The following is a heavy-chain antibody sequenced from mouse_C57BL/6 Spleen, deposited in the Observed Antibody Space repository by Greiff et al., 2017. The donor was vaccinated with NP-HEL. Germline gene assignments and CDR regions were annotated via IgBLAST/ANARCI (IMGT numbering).Heavy chain of an antibody. V-gene: IGHV14-3*01. J-gene: IGHJ4*01. CDR2: IDPANGNT. Sequence: VQLKQSVAELVRPGASVKLSCTASGFNIKNTYMHWVKQRPEQGLEWIGRIDPANGNTKYAPKFQGKATITADTSSNTAYLQLSSLTSEDTAIYYCAVSSYEDYYAMDYWGQGTSVTVSS. CDR1: GFNIKNTY. CDR3: AVSSYEDYYAMDY. D-gene: IGHD1-1*01.